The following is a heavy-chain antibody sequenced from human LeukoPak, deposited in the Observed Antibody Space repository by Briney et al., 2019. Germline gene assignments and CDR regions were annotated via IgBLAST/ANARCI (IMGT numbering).Heavy chain of an antibody. CDR3: GRDVGP. Sequence: GGSLRLSCAASGFTFSNYGMNWVRQAPGKGLEWLSGISPRGGGTYYADSVKGRFTISRDSSKNTMYLQMNSLRVEDTAMYYCGRDVGPWGQGTLVTVSS. CDR2: ISPRGGGT. CDR1: GFTFSNYG. V-gene: IGHV3-23*01. J-gene: IGHJ5*02.